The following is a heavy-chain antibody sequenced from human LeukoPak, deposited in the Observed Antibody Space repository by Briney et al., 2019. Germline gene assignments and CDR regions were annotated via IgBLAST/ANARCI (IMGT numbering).Heavy chain of an antibody. Sequence: GGSLRLSCAASGFTFSSYSMNWVRQAPGKGLEWVSSISSSSSYIYYADSVKGRFTISRDNAKNSLYLQMNSLRAEDTAVYYCAREDLAAAGGMDVWGKGTTVTVSS. D-gene: IGHD6-13*01. CDR1: GFTFSSYS. CDR2: ISSSSSYI. V-gene: IGHV3-21*01. J-gene: IGHJ6*04. CDR3: AREDLAAAGGMDV.